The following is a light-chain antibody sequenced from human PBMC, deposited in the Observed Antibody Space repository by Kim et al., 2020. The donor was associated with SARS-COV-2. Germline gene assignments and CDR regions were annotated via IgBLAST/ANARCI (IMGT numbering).Light chain of an antibody. CDR1: NIGSNS. V-gene: IGLV3-21*04. CDR2: YDS. Sequence: SYELTQPPSVSVAPGKTASITCGENNIGSNSVHWYQQKSGQAPVLVIYYDSDRPSGIPERFSGSNPGNTATLTISGVEVGDEADYYCQVWDSSSDHYVFGTGTKVTVL. CDR3: QVWDSSSDHYV. J-gene: IGLJ1*01.